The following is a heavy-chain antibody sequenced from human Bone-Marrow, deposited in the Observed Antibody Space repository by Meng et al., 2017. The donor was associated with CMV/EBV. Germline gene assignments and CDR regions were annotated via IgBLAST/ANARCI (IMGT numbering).Heavy chain of an antibody. CDR1: GFTFSSYS. CDR2: ISSSSSYI. V-gene: IGHV3-21*04. CDR3: ARDRTPHFYADCGSCYSDYYGMDV. D-gene: IGHD2-15*01. J-gene: IGHJ6*02. Sequence: GESLKISCAASGFTFSSYSMNWVRQAPGKGLEWVSSISSSSSYIYYADSVKGRFTISRDNAKNSLYLQMNSLRAEDTALYYCARDRTPHFYADCGSCYSDYYGMDVWGQGTTVTVSS.